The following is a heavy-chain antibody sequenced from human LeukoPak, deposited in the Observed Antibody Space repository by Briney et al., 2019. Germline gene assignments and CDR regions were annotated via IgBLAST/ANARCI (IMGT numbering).Heavy chain of an antibody. Sequence: GGSLRLSCAASGFTFSSYAMHWVRQAPGKGLEWVAVISYDGSNKYYADSVKGRFTISRDNSKNTLYLQMNSLRAEDTAVYYCARDLGGYSEPVYWGQGTLVTVSS. CDR2: ISYDGSNK. CDR1: GFTFSSYA. V-gene: IGHV3-30-3*01. D-gene: IGHD5-18*01. CDR3: ARDLGGYSEPVY. J-gene: IGHJ4*02.